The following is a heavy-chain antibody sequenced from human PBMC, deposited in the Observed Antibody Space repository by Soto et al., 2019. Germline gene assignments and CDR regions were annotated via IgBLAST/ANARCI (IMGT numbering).Heavy chain of an antibody. CDR3: ARDFAGPLTAAGTYYYYMDV. V-gene: IGHV1-18*01. D-gene: IGHD6-13*01. Sequence: QVQLVQSGAEVKKPGASVKVSCKASGYTFTSYGISWVRQAPGQGLEWMGWISAYNGNTNYAQKLQGRVTMTTDTYTSTAYMELRSLRSDDTAVYYCARDFAGPLTAAGTYYYYMDVWGKGTTVAVSS. J-gene: IGHJ6*03. CDR2: ISAYNGNT. CDR1: GYTFTSYG.